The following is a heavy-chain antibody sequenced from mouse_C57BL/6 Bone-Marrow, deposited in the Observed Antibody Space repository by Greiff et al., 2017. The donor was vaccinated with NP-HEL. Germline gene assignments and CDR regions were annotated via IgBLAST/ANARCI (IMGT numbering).Heavy chain of an antibody. CDR1: GYAFSSSW. Sequence: VQLQQSGPELVKPGASVKISCKASGYAFSSSWMNWVKPMPGTGLEWIGRIYPGDGDTNYNGQFKCKATLTADKSSSTADMQLSSLTSEDSAVYCWARWNSTVDFDVWGTGTTVTVSS. CDR3: ARWNSTVDFDV. V-gene: IGHV1-82*01. D-gene: IGHD1-1*01. CDR2: IYPGDGDT. J-gene: IGHJ1*03.